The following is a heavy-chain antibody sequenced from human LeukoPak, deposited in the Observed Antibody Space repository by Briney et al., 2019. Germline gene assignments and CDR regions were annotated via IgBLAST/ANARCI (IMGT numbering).Heavy chain of an antibody. CDR2: IIPIFGTA. V-gene: IGHV1-69*06. Sequence: GASVKVSCKASGGTFISYAISWVRQAPGQGLEWMGRIIPIFGTANYAQKFQGRVTITADKSTSTAYMELSSLRSEDTAVYYCARDPFRYYGSGSYYGFYFDYWGQGTLVTVSS. D-gene: IGHD3-10*01. CDR3: ARDPFRYYGSGSYYGFYFDY. CDR1: GGTFISYA. J-gene: IGHJ4*02.